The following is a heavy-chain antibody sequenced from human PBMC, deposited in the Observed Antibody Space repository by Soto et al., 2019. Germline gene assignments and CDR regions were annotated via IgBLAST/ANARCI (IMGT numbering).Heavy chain of an antibody. V-gene: IGHV1-8*01. D-gene: IGHD2-8*01. Sequence: ASVKVSCKASGYTFTSYDINWVRRATGQGLEWMGWMNPNSGNTGYAQKFQGRVTMTRNTSISTAYMELSSLRSEDTAVYYCARETGYCTNGVCFPDPYYYYMDVWGKGTTVTVSS. CDR1: GYTFTSYD. CDR2: MNPNSGNT. J-gene: IGHJ6*03. CDR3: ARETGYCTNGVCFPDPYYYYMDV.